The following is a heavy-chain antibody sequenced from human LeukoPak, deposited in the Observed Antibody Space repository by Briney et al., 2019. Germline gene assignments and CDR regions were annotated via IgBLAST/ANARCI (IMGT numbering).Heavy chain of an antibody. CDR2: TYYRSKWYN. CDR1: GDSVSSNSAA. Sequence: SQTLSLTCAISGDSVSSNSAARNWIRQSPSRGLEWLGRTYYRSKWYNDYAVSVKSRITINPDTSKNQFSLQLNSVTPEDTAVYYCARDFFGYSSGWSRVFDYWGQGTLVTVSS. J-gene: IGHJ4*02. V-gene: IGHV6-1*01. D-gene: IGHD6-19*01. CDR3: ARDFFGYSSGWSRVFDY.